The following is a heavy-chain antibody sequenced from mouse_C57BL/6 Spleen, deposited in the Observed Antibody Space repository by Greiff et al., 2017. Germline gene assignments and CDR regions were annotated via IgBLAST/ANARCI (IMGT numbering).Heavy chain of an antibody. J-gene: IGHJ3*01. CDR1: GYTFTSYW. CDR3: ARRGSTMITSWFAY. Sequence: QVQLQQPGAELVKPGASVKMSCKASGYTFTSYWITWVKQRPGQGLEWIGDIYPGSGSTNYNEKFKSKATLTVDTSSSTAYMQLSSLTSEDSAVYYCARRGSTMITSWFAYWGQGTLVTVSA. V-gene: IGHV1-55*01. CDR2: IYPGSGST. D-gene: IGHD2-4*01.